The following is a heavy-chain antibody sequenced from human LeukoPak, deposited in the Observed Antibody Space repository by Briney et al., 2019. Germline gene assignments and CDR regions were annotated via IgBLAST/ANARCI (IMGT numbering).Heavy chain of an antibody. CDR3: ARDTLVWYFDY. J-gene: IGHJ4*02. CDR2: ISSSGSTI. V-gene: IGHV3-48*03. D-gene: IGHD2-8*01. CDR1: GFTFSGSA. Sequence: PGGSLRLSCAASGFTFSGSAMHWVRQAPGKGLEWVSYISSSGSTIYYADSVKGRFTISRDNAKNSLYLQMNSLRAEDTAVYYCARDTLVWYFDYWGQGTLVTVSS.